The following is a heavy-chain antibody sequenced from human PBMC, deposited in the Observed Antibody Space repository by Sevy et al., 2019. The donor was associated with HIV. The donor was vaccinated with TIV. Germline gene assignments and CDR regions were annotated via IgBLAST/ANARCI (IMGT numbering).Heavy chain of an antibody. CDR1: GGSICSYY. V-gene: IGHV4-59*01. CDR2: IYYSGST. Sequence: SETLSLTCSVSGGSICSYYRSWIRQPPGKGLEWIGYIYYSGSTNYNPSLKSRVTIAVDTSKNQFSLKLSSVTAADTAVYYCASDRDYDSSGYYYRDYGMDVWGQGTTVTVSS. J-gene: IGHJ6*02. D-gene: IGHD3-22*01. CDR3: ASDRDYDSSGYYYRDYGMDV.